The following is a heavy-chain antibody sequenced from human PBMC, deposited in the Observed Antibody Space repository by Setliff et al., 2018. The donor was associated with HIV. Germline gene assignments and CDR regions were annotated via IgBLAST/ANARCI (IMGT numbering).Heavy chain of an antibody. CDR2: IIPVIPLS. Sequence: ASVKVSCKASGGPFTSYTFAWVRQAPGQGLEWMGGIIPVIPLSKYAQKFQGRLTITTDESTSTAYMELSSLTSEDTAIYYCASLEGLEKTRGEESDSWGQGTLVTVSS. J-gene: IGHJ4*02. D-gene: IGHD3-3*01. CDR3: ASLEGLEKTRGEESDS. CDR1: GGPFTSYT. V-gene: IGHV1-69*16.